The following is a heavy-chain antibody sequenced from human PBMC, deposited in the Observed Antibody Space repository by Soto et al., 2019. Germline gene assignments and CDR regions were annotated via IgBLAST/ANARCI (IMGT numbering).Heavy chain of an antibody. J-gene: IGHJ4*02. CDR2: ISGSGGST. V-gene: IGHV3-23*04. CDR3: AKVLVPAAIGGYFDY. Sequence: EVQLVETGGGLIQPGVSLRLSCAGSGFTVSSNYMSWVRQAPGKGLEWVSAISGSGGSTYYADSVKGRFTISRDNSKNTLYLQMTSLRAEDTSVYYCAKVLVPAAIGGYFDYWGQGNLVTVAS. D-gene: IGHD2-2*02. CDR1: GFTVSSNY.